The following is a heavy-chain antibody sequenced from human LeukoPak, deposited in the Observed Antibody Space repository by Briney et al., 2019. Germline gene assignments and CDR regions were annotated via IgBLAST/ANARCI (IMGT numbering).Heavy chain of an antibody. D-gene: IGHD1-26*01. CDR3: ASGVGAVDAFDI. CDR1: GFTFSSYS. Sequence: GGSLRLSCAASGFTFSSYSMNWVRQAPGKGLELVSSISSSSSYIYYADSVKGRFTISRDNAKNSLYLQMNSLRAEDTAVYYCASGVGAVDAFDIWGQGTMVTVSS. CDR2: ISSSSSYI. V-gene: IGHV3-21*01. J-gene: IGHJ3*02.